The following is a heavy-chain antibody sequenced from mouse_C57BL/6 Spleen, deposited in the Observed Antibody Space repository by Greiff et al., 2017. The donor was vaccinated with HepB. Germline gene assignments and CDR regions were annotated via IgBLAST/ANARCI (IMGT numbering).Heavy chain of an antibody. V-gene: IGHV10-1*01. CDR1: GFSFNTYA. CDR3: VRRYDYDGYWYFDV. CDR2: IRSKSNNYAT. D-gene: IGHD2-4*01. J-gene: IGHJ1*03. Sequence: EVQLQESGGGLVQPKGSLKLSCAASGFSFNTYAMNWVRQAPGKGLEWVARIRSKSNNYATYYADSVKDRFTISRDDSESMLYLQMNNLKTEDTAMYYCVRRYDYDGYWYFDVWGTGTTVTVSS.